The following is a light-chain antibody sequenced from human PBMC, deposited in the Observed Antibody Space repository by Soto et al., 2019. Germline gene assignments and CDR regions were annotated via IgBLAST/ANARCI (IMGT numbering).Light chain of an antibody. J-gene: IGKJ1*01. Sequence: QVTRSRSSPSASKENRVTIIFRASQSVSTRLAWYQQKPGKAPKVLIYDASSWAGGVPSRFTGSGSGTEFTLTINSLQPDDFATYCCQQYSVYWTFAQGSKVAIK. CDR3: QQYSVYWT. V-gene: IGKV1-5*02. CDR2: DAS. CDR1: QSVSTR.